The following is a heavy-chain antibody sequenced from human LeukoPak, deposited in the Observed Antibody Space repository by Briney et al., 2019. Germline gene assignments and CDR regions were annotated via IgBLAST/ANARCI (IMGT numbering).Heavy chain of an antibody. Sequence: GGSLRLSCAASGFTFSSYAMHWVRQAPGKGLEWVAVISYDGSNKKYADSVKGRFTISRDNSKNTLYLQMNSLRAEDTAVYYCAYYHVNEEPPTFWGQGTLVTVSS. CDR2: ISYDGSNK. D-gene: IGHD1-1*01. CDR3: AYYHVNEEPPTF. V-gene: IGHV3-30*04. CDR1: GFTFSSYA. J-gene: IGHJ4*02.